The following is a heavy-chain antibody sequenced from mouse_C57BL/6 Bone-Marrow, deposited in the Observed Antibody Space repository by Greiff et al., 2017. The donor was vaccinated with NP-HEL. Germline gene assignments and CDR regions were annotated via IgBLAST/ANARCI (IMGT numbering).Heavy chain of an antibody. CDR3: ARSVGSY. CDR2: INPNNGGT. J-gene: IGHJ2*01. Sequence: EVKLQQSGPELVKPGASVKISCKASGYTFTDYYMNWVKQSHGKSLEWIGDINPNNGGTSYNQKFKGKATLTVDKSSSTAYMELRSLTSEDSAVYYCARSVGSYWGQGTTLTVSS. D-gene: IGHD1-1*01. CDR1: GYTFTDYY. V-gene: IGHV1-26*01.